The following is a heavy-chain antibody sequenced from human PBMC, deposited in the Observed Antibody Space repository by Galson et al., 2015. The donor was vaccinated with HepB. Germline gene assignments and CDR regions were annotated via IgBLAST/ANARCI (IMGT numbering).Heavy chain of an antibody. J-gene: IGHJ5*02. Sequence: SVKVSCKASGYTFTSYAISWVRQAPGQGLEWMGWISAYNGNTNYAQKLQGRVTMTTDTSTSTAYMELRSLRSDDTAVYYCARDWVVPAAIGDGSGWFDPWAQGSLVTVSS. D-gene: IGHD2-2*01. CDR1: GYTFTSYA. CDR3: ARDWVVPAAIGDGSGWFDP. V-gene: IGHV1-18*01. CDR2: ISAYNGNT.